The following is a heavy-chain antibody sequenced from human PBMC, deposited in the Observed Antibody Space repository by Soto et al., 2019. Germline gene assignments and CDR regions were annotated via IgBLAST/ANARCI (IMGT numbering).Heavy chain of an antibody. CDR2: ISARSDNT. Sequence: EVQLLASGGGLVQPGGSLRLSCAASGFTFYSYAMDWVRQAPGKGLEWVSSISARSDNTYYADSVKGRFTISRDHSKSTLYLQVNSLRAEDTAIYYCAKRGDSCYDGMNVWGQGTTVTISS. CDR1: GFTFYSYA. V-gene: IGHV3-23*01. J-gene: IGHJ6*02. CDR3: AKRGDSCYDGMNV. D-gene: IGHD2-2*01.